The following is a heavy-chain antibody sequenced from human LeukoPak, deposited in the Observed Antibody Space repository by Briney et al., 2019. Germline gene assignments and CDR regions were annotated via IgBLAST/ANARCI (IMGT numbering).Heavy chain of an antibody. CDR2: ISSGGSTT. J-gene: IGHJ4*02. CDR3: AKDRSGSGYFDY. Sequence: PGGSLRLSCAASGFTFSSHAMSWVRQAPGKGLEWVSRISSGGSTTDYTDSVKGRFTISRDTSKNTLYLQMNSLRAEDTAVYYCAKDRSGSGYFDYWGQGTLVTVSS. CDR1: GFTFSSHA. V-gene: IGHV3-23*01. D-gene: IGHD3-10*01.